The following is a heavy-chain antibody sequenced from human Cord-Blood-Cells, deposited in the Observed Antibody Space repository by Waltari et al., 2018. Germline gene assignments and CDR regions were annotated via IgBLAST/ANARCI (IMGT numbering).Heavy chain of an antibody. J-gene: IGHJ4*02. CDR2: ISWNSGSI. D-gene: IGHD6-6*01. Sequence: EVQLVESGGGLVQPGRSLRLSCAASGFTFDDYALHSVRQAPGKGLEWGSGISWNSGSIGYADSVKGRFTISRDNAKNSLYLQMNSLRAEDTALYYCATEIKYSSSSGFDYWGQGTLVTVAS. CDR3: ATEIKYSSSSGFDY. CDR1: GFTFDDYA. V-gene: IGHV3-9*01.